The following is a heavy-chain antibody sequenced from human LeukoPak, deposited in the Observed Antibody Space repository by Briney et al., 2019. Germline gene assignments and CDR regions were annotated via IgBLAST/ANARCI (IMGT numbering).Heavy chain of an antibody. D-gene: IGHD3-9*01. V-gene: IGHV3-21*01. CDR2: ISSSGTYV. Sequence: GGSLRLSCAASGFTFSNYAMSWVRQAPGKGLEWVSSISSSGTYVYYADSVKGRFTISRDNAKNSLSLQMNSLRADDAAVYYCARASSKQLAGYLPDGFDIWGQGTMVTVSS. CDR3: ARASSKQLAGYLPDGFDI. J-gene: IGHJ3*02. CDR1: GFTFSNYA.